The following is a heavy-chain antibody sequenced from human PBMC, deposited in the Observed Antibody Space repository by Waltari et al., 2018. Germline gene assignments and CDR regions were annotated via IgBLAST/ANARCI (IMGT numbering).Heavy chain of an antibody. CDR2: IYTSGST. CDR1: GGSISSYY. V-gene: IGHV4-4*07. CDR3: ARGSSHGYAIRFLEGRGHGFDP. Sequence: QVQLQESGPGLVKPSETLSLTCTVSGGSISSYYWSWIRQPTGTGLAWIGRIYTSGSTNYNPSLKSRVTMSVDTSKNQFSLKLSSVTAADTAGYYCARGSSHGYAIRFLEGRGHGFDPWGQGTLVTVSS. J-gene: IGHJ5*02. D-gene: IGHD3-3*01.